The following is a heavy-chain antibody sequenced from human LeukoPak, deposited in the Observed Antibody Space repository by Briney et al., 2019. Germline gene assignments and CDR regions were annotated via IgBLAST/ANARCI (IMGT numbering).Heavy chain of an antibody. CDR3: AGLAGYSSGWYYFDY. D-gene: IGHD6-19*01. CDR1: GGSFSGYY. Sequence: SETLSLTCAVYGGSFSGYYWSWIRQPPGKGLEWIGEINHSGSTNYNPSLKSRVTISVDTSKNQFSPKLSSVTAADTAVYYCAGLAGYSSGWYYFDYWGQGTLVTVSS. CDR2: INHSGST. J-gene: IGHJ4*02. V-gene: IGHV4-34*01.